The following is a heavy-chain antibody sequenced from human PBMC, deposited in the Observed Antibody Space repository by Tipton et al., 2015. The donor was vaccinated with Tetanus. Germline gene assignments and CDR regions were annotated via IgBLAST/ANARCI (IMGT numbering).Heavy chain of an antibody. D-gene: IGHD2-2*02. V-gene: IGHV4-31*03. CDR3: ARHSAMPAAIVYYAMDV. Sequence: LRLSCTVSGGSVNSGGYYWSWIRQHPGKGLEWIGYIYYSGSTYYNPSLKSRLTISVDTSKNQFSLKLSSVTAADTAVYYCARHSAMPAAIVYYAMDVWGQGTTVTVSS. CDR2: IYYSGST. J-gene: IGHJ6*02. CDR1: GGSVNSGGYY.